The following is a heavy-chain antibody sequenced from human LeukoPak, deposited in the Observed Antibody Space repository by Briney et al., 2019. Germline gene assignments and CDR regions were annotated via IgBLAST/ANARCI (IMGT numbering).Heavy chain of an antibody. CDR3: ARAYGDRGYYFDY. CDR1: GFTFSSYA. CDR2: ISYDGSNK. V-gene: IGHV3-30*04. Sequence: GRSLRLSCAASGFTFSSYAMHWVRQAPGKGLEWVAVISYDGSNKYYADSVKGRFTISRDNSKNTLYLQMNSLRAEDTAVYYWARAYGDRGYYFDYWGQGTLVTVS. D-gene: IGHD4-17*01. J-gene: IGHJ4*02.